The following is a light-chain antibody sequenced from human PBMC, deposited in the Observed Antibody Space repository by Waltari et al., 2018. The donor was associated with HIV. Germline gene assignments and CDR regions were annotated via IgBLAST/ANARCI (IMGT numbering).Light chain of an antibody. CDR2: YDS. CDR1: NIGSKS. Sequence: SYVLTQPPSVSVAPGKTARITCGGNNIGSKSVHWYQQKPGQAPVLVIYYDSDRPSGIPERFSGSNYGNTATLTISRVEAGDEADYYCQVWDSSNNHPVFGGGTKLTVL. CDR3: QVWDSSNNHPV. J-gene: IGLJ2*01. V-gene: IGLV3-21*04.